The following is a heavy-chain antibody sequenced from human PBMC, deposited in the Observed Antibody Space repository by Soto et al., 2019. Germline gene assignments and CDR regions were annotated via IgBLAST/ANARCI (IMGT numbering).Heavy chain of an antibody. Sequence: ETLSLTCAVYGGSLSGYYWSWIRQPPGKALEWIGEINHSGNTNYNPSLKSRVTISVDTSKNQLFLNLSPVTAADTAMYYCARHHVRGRTIAGAAEFWGQGTLVTVSS. CDR2: INHSGNT. CDR3: ARHHVRGRTIAGAAEF. J-gene: IGHJ4*02. V-gene: IGHV4-34*01. CDR1: GGSLSGYY. D-gene: IGHD1-26*01.